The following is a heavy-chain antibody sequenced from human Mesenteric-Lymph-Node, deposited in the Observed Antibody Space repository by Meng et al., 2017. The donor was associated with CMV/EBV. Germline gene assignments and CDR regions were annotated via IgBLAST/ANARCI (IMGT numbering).Heavy chain of an antibody. CDR1: YTFIAYY. CDR3: ARRPYCATATCYTLIDY. J-gene: IGHJ4*02. V-gene: IGHV1-2*02. CDR2: INPNSGDA. D-gene: IGHD2-2*02. Sequence: YTFIAYYIHWVRQAPGQGLEWMGWINPNSGDASYAQKFQGRVTMTRDASISTAYMELSRLTSDDTAVYFCARRPYCATATCYTLIDYWGQGTLVTVSS.